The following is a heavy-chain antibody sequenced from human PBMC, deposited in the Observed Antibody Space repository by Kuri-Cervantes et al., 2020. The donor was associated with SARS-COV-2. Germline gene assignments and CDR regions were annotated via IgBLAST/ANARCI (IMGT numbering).Heavy chain of an antibody. J-gene: IGHJ6*02. CDR2: IRRKLYGGTT. V-gene: IGHV3-49*03. CDR3: TRGADTYYDILTGRLHYYYYGMDV. CDR1: GFTFGEYA. D-gene: IGHD3-9*01. Sequence: GGPLRLSCAASGFTFGEYAMSWFRQAPGKGLEWVGFIRRKLYGGTTQYAASVKGRFTISRDDSKSIAYLQMNSLKTEDAAVYYCTRGADTYYDILTGRLHYYYYGMDVWGQGTTVTVSS.